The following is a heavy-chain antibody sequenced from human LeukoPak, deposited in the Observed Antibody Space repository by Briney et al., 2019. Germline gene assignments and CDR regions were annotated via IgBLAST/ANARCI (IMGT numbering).Heavy chain of an antibody. Sequence: SETLSLTCAVYGGSFSGYYWSWIRQPPGKGLEWIGEVNQSGSTNYNPSLKSRVTISVDTSKNQFSLKLSSVTAADTAVYYRARRFYDSSGYYPTFGYWGQGTLVTVSS. CDR1: GGSFSGYY. J-gene: IGHJ4*02. CDR2: VNQSGST. D-gene: IGHD3-22*01. CDR3: ARRFYDSSGYYPTFGY. V-gene: IGHV4-34*01.